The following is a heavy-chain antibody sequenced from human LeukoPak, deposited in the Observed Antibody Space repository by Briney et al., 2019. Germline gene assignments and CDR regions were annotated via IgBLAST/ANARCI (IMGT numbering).Heavy chain of an antibody. V-gene: IGHV4-61*02. CDR2: IYTSGST. CDR1: GGSISSDRYS. Sequence: SETLSLTCTVSGGSISSDRYSWSWIRQPAGKGLEWIGRIYTSGSTKYNPSLKSRVTISLDTSKNQFSLKLSSVTAADTAVYYCARDSRGYYDSSGYYPGAFDIWGQGTMVTVSS. D-gene: IGHD3-22*01. J-gene: IGHJ3*02. CDR3: ARDSRGYYDSSGYYPGAFDI.